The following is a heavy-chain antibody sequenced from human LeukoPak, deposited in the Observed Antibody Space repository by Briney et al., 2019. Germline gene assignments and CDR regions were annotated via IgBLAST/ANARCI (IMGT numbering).Heavy chain of an antibody. D-gene: IGHD1-26*01. CDR1: GYTFTSYD. Sequence: ASVKVSCKASGYTFTSYDINWVRQATGQGLEWMGWMNPNSGNTGYAQKFQGRVTMTRNISISTAYMELSSLRSEDMAVYYCARGPPPTSWWELGSGYCMDVWGKGTTVTVSS. V-gene: IGHV1-8*01. CDR3: ARGPPPTSWWELGSGYCMDV. J-gene: IGHJ6*03. CDR2: MNPNSGNT.